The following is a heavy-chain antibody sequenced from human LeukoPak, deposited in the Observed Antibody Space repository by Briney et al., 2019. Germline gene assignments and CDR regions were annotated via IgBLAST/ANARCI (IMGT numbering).Heavy chain of an antibody. Sequence: GESLKISCKGSGYSFGTYWIGWVRQMPGKGLDWMGIIYPGDSHTRYSPSFQGQVTISADKSTSTAYLQWNSLKSSDTAIYYCARLYTRLTRSIWGYFDPWGQGTLVTVSS. CDR1: GYSFGTYW. D-gene: IGHD3-16*01. J-gene: IGHJ5*02. V-gene: IGHV5-51*01. CDR3: ARLYTRLTRSIWGYFDP. CDR2: IYPGDSHT.